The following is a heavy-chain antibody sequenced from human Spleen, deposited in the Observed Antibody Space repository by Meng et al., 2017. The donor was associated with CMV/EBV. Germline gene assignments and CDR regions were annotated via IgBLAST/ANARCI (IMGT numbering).Heavy chain of an antibody. CDR1: GYTFTGYY. CDR3: AIARSTKGYCSSTSCPQYYVDY. J-gene: IGHJ4*02. D-gene: IGHD2-2*01. V-gene: IGHV1-2*02. CDR2: INPNSGGT. Sequence: ASVKVSCKASGYTFTGYYMHWVRQAPGQGLEWMGWINPNSGGTNYAQKFQGRVTMTRDTSISTAYMELSRLRSDDTAVYYCAIARSTKGYCSSTSCPQYYVDYWGQGTLVTVSS.